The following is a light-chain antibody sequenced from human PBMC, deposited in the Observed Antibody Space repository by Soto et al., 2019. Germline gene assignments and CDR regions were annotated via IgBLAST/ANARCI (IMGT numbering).Light chain of an antibody. CDR1: QSISNH. CDR3: QQTYSNPPT. V-gene: IGKV1-39*01. CDR2: AAS. J-gene: IGKJ1*01. Sequence: DIQMKNSASALSAYVEDRVIITYRASQSISNHLNWYQQKPGKAPKLLIFAASSLQSGVPSRFSGSRSGPDFTLTICSLQPEDFATYYCQQTYSNPPTSAHGTKVDIK.